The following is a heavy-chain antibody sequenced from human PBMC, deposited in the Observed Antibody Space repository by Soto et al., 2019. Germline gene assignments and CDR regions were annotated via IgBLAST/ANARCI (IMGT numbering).Heavy chain of an antibody. CDR2: IYYSGST. D-gene: IGHD1-1*01. CDR3: ARESHDDYYYYMDV. CDR1: GVSISSGGYY. Sequence: SETLSLTCTVSGVSISSGGYYWSWIRQHPGKGLEWIGYIYYSGSTYYNPSLKSRVTISVDASKNQFSLKLSSVTAADTAVYYCARESHDDYYYYMDVWGKGTTVTVSS. J-gene: IGHJ6*03. V-gene: IGHV4-31*03.